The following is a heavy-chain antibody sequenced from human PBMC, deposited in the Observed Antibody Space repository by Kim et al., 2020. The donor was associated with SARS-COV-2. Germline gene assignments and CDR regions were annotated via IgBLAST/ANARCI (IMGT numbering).Heavy chain of an antibody. D-gene: IGHD3-9*01. Sequence: SETLSLTCTVSGGSISSGGYYWSWIRQHPGKGLEWIGYIYYSGSTYYNPSLKSRVTISVDTSKNQFSLKLSSVTAADTAVYYCARGGTDYDILTGYYVSPFDYWGQGTLVTVSS. CDR1: GGSISSGGYY. V-gene: IGHV4-31*03. CDR3: ARGGTDYDILTGYYVSPFDY. J-gene: IGHJ4*02. CDR2: IYYSGST.